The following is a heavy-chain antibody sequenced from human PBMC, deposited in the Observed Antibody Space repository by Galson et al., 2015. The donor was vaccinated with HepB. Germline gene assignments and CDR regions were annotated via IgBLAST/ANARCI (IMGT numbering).Heavy chain of an antibody. V-gene: IGHV1-18*01. CDR1: GYTFTSYG. CDR3: ARVTIVVVITSGQKDFDY. J-gene: IGHJ4*02. Sequence: SVKVSCKASGYTFTSYGISWVRQAPGQGLEWMGWISAYNGNTNYAQKLQGRVTMTTDTSTSTAYMELRSLRSDDTAVYYCARVTIVVVITSGQKDFDYWGQGTLVTVSS. CDR2: ISAYNGNT. D-gene: IGHD3-22*01.